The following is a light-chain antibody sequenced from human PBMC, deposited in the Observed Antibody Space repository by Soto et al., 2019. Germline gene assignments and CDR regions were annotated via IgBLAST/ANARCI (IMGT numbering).Light chain of an antibody. CDR3: QQRSKWPRFT. CDR1: QSVSSY. J-gene: IGKJ3*01. Sequence: EIVLTQSPATLSLSPGERATLSCRASQSVSSYLAWYQQKPGQAPRLLIYDASNRATGIPARFSGSGSGTDFTLTISSLEHEDFAVYYCQQRSKWPRFTFGPGTKVDIK. CDR2: DAS. V-gene: IGKV3-11*01.